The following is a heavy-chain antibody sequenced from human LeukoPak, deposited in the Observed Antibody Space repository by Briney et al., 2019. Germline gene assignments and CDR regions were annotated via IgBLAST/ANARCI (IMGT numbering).Heavy chain of an antibody. V-gene: IGHV1-3*01. CDR1: GYTFTSYA. CDR2: INAGNGNT. D-gene: IGHD6-19*01. J-gene: IGHJ5*02. Sequence: ASVKVSCKASGYTFTSYAMHWVRQAPGQRLEWMGWINAGNGNTKYSQKFQGRVTITRDTSASTAYMELSSLRSEDTAVYYCARSYHPSGSGWDNWFDPWGQGTLVTVSS. CDR3: ARSYHPSGSGWDNWFDP.